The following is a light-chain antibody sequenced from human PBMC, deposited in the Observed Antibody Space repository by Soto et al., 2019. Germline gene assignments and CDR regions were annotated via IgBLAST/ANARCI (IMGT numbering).Light chain of an antibody. CDR1: QVISNY. CDR2: DAS. V-gene: IGKV1-33*01. CDR3: QQYDNLPPPT. Sequence: DIQMTQSPSSLSASVGDRVTITCQASQVISNYLHWYQQKPGKAPKLLSYDASNLETGVPSRFSGSGSGTDFTFTISSLQPEDIATYYCQQYDNLPPPTFGQGTKLEIK. J-gene: IGKJ2*01.